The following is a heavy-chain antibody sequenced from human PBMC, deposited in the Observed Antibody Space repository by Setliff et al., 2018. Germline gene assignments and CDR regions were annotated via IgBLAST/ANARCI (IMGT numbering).Heavy chain of an antibody. CDR3: ARSFHGCFNY. J-gene: IGHJ4*02. CDR2: INPIFGTA. V-gene: IGHV1-69*13. Sequence: AASVKVSCKTSGGTFSTFGIHWVRQAPGQGLVWMGGINPIFGTAHYAQKFQGRVTITADESTSTAYMELSSLRSDDTAVYYCARSFHGCFNYWGQGTLVTVSS. CDR1: GGTFSTFG. D-gene: IGHD3-10*01.